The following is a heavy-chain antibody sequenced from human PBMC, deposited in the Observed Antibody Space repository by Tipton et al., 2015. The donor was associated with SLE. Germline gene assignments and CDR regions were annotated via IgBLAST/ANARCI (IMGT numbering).Heavy chain of an antibody. V-gene: IGHV4-38-2*01. CDR2: IYHSGST. CDR3: ARVGENYYDSSGYYYY. J-gene: IGHJ4*02. Sequence: LRLSCAVSGYSISSGYYWGWIRQPPGKGLEWIGSIYHSGSTNYNPSLKSRVTISVDTSKNQFSLNLSSVTAADTAVYYCARVGENYYDSSGYYYYWGQGTLVTVSS. D-gene: IGHD3-22*01. CDR1: GYSISSGYY.